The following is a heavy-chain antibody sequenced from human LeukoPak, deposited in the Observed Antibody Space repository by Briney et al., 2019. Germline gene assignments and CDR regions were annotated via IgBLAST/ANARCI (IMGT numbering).Heavy chain of an antibody. D-gene: IGHD1-1*01. Sequence: PSETLSLTCAVYGGSFSGYYWSWIRQLPGKGLEWIGEINHSGSSNYNPSLKSRVTISVDTSKNQFSLSLSVVAAADTAVYYCAKLSSNWYFDSWGRGTLVTVSS. J-gene: IGHJ4*02. V-gene: IGHV4-34*01. CDR2: INHSGSS. CDR3: AKLSSNWYFDS. CDR1: GGSFSGYY.